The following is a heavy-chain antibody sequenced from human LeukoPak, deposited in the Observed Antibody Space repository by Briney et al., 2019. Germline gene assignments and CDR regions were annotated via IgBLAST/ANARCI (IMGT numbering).Heavy chain of an antibody. V-gene: IGHV3-23*01. CDR3: AKESRARGTYYFDY. Sequence: PGGSLRLSCAASGFTFSSSAMSWVRQAPGKGLEWVSSISGSGGSAYYADSVKGRFTISRDISKNTLYLQMNSLRAEDTAVYYCAKESRARGTYYFDYWGQGTLVTVSS. J-gene: IGHJ4*02. CDR1: GFTFSSSA. CDR2: ISGSGGSA. D-gene: IGHD1-14*01.